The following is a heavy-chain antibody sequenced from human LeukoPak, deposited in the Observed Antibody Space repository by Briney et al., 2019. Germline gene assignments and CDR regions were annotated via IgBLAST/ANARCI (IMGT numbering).Heavy chain of an antibody. Sequence: PGGSLRLSCAASGFTFSSYAMSWVRQAPGKGLEWASGISSNGASTYYVDSVKGRFTISRDNSKNTLYLQMNSLRAEDTAVYYCARGRRSSSSVFYYYMDVWGKGTTVTVSS. D-gene: IGHD6-6*01. CDR2: ISSNGAST. V-gene: IGHV3-23*01. J-gene: IGHJ6*03. CDR3: ARGRRSSSSVFYYYMDV. CDR1: GFTFSSYA.